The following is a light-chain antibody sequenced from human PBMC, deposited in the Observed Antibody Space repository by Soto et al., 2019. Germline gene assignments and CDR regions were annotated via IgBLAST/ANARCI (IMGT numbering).Light chain of an antibody. V-gene: IGLV1-51*01. CDR2: DNN. Sequence: QSVLTQPPSVSAAPGQKVTISCSGGSSNIGNNYVSWYQQVAGTAPKLLIFDNNKRPSGIPDRFSGSKSGTSATLGIAGLQTEDADDYYCATWDSSLSAWLFGGGTKLTVL. J-gene: IGLJ3*02. CDR1: SSNIGNNY. CDR3: ATWDSSLSAWL.